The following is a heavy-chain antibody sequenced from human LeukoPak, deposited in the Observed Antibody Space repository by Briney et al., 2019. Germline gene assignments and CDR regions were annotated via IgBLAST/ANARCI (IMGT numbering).Heavy chain of an antibody. CDR3: ARVGYDFWSGYYPGYYYYMDV. V-gene: IGHV3-66*02. CDR2: IYSGGST. CDR1: GFTVSSNY. Sequence: GGSLRLSCAASGFTVSSNYMSWVRQAPGKGLEWVSVIYSGGSTYYEDSVKGRFTISRDNSKNTLYLQMNSLRAEDTAVYYCARVGYDFWSGYYPGYYYYMDVWGKGTTVTVSS. J-gene: IGHJ6*03. D-gene: IGHD3-3*01.